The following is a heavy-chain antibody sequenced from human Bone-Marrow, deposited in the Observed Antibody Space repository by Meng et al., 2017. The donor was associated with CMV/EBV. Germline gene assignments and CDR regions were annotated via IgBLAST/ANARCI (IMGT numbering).Heavy chain of an antibody. V-gene: IGHV1-18*01. CDR3: ARDGHSSSVQSY. CDR2: ISAYNGNT. D-gene: IGHD6-6*01. J-gene: IGHJ4*02. Sequence: QASAYHFTSYAISWVRQAPGQGLAWMGWISAYNGNTNYAQKLQGRVTMTTDTSTSTAYMELRSLRSDDTAVYYCARDGHSSSVQSYWGQGTLVTVSS. CDR1: AYHFTSYA.